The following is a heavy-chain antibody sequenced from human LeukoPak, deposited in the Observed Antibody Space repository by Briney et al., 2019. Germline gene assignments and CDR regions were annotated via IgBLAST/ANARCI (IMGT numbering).Heavy chain of an antibody. CDR2: INADGSTA. CDR3: VVVVEPPDSDGFDV. CDR1: GFTFGNSW. D-gene: IGHD1-14*01. J-gene: IGHJ3*01. Sequence: GGSLRLSCAASGFTFGNSWVHWVRQAPGKGLVWVSLINADGSTATYADSVKGRFTISRDNARNTLSLQMSSLTIEDTAVYYCVVVVEPPDSDGFDVWGQGTMITVSS. V-gene: IGHV3-74*01.